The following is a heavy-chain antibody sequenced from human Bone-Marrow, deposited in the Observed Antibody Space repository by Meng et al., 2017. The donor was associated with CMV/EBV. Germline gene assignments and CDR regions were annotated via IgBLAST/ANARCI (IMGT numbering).Heavy chain of an antibody. CDR3: AKDDITYDFWSGALPDY. CDR2: IRYDGSNK. J-gene: IGHJ4*02. D-gene: IGHD3-3*01. V-gene: IGHV3-30*02. Sequence: GGSLRLSCAASGFTFSSYGMHWVRRAPGKGLEWVAFIRYDGSNKYYADSVKGRFTISRDNSKNTLYLQVNSLRAEDTAVYYCAKDDITYDFWSGALPDYWGQGTLVTVSS. CDR1: GFTFSSYG.